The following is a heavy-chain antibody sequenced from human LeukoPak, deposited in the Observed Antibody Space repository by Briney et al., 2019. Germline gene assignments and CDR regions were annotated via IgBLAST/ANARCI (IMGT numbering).Heavy chain of an antibody. CDR1: EFTFSTYW. D-gene: IGHD5-18*01. V-gene: IGHV3-7*01. CDR2: IKPDGSET. Sequence: GGPLRLSCAASEFTFSTYWMSWVRQTPRRGLEWVANIKPDGSETYYVDSVMGRFTISRDNAKNSLYLQMSSLRAEDTAVYYCARDDGIRTVDYWGQGTLVTVSS. CDR3: ARDDGIRTVDY. J-gene: IGHJ4*02.